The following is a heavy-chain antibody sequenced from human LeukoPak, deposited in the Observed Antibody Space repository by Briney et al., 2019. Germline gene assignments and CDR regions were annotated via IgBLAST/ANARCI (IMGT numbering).Heavy chain of an antibody. V-gene: IGHV4-30-4*01. D-gene: IGHD3-10*01. Sequence: SEILSLTCTVSGGSISSGDYYWSWIRQPPGKGLEWIGYIYYSGSTYYNPSLKSRVTISVDTSKIQFSLKLSSVTAADTAVYYCARESVLFNDAFDIWGQGTMVTVSS. CDR2: IYYSGST. CDR1: GGSISSGDYY. J-gene: IGHJ3*02. CDR3: ARESVLFNDAFDI.